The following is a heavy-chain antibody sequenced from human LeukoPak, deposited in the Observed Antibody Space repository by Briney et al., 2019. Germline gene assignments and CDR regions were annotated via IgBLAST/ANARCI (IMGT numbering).Heavy chain of an antibody. J-gene: IGHJ5*02. CDR2: LHIGGNT. D-gene: IGHD1-1*01. CDR1: GITISANF. V-gene: IGHV3-53*01. Sequence: GGSLRLSCAASGITISANFMSWVRQAPGKGLEWVSGLHIGGNTEYVDSVRGRFIISRDNSRNMLFLQMNNLRPEDTAVYYCTRYDIQKDWFGPWGQGTLVTVSS. CDR3: TRYDIQKDWFGP.